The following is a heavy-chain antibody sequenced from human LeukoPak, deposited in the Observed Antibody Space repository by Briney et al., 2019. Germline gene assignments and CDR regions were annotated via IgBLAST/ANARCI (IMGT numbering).Heavy chain of an antibody. CDR3: ARELGRYNWFDP. V-gene: IGHV4-59*01. D-gene: IGHD7-27*01. Sequence: SETLSLTCTVSGGSISSYYWSWIRQPPGKGLEWIGYIYYSGSTNYNPSLKSRVTISVDTSKNQFSLKLSSVTAADTAVYYCARELGRYNWFDPWGQETLVTVSS. CDR1: GGSISSYY. CDR2: IYYSGST. J-gene: IGHJ5*02.